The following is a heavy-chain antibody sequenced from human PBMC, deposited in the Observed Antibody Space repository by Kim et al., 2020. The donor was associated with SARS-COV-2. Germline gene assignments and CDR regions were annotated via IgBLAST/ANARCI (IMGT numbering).Heavy chain of an antibody. J-gene: IGHJ6*02. CDR1: GGTFSSYA. D-gene: IGHD1-20*01. CDR2: IIPIFGTA. Sequence: SVKVSCKASGGTFSSYAISWVRQAPGQGLEWMGGIIPIFGTANYAQKFQGRVTITADESTSTAYMELSSLRSEDTAVYYCARVDNWNDVGYGMDVWGQGTTVTVSS. V-gene: IGHV1-69*13. CDR3: ARVDNWNDVGYGMDV.